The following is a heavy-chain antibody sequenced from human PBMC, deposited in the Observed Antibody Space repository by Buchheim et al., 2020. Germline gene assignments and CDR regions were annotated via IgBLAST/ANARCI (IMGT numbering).Heavy chain of an antibody. D-gene: IGHD4-17*01. CDR1: GFTFSSYS. V-gene: IGHV3-21*01. Sequence: VHLVESGGGLVKPGGSLRLSCAASGFTFSSYSMNWCRPAPCTCLEWVSSISSTSSYIYYADSVKGRFTISRDNAKNSLSLQMNSLRADDTAVYYCARDFYGDYSFDCWGQGTL. CDR2: ISSTSSYI. CDR3: ARDFYGDYSFDC. J-gene: IGHJ4*02.